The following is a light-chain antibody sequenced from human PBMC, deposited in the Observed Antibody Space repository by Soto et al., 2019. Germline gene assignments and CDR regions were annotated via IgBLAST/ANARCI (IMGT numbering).Light chain of an antibody. CDR3: QKYDSALGT. J-gene: IGKJ1*01. CDR1: QGISNY. V-gene: IGKV1-27*01. Sequence: IQLTQSPSSLSSSVGDRVTITCRATQGISNYLAWYQQKPGKVPKLLIYAASTLQSGVPSRFSGSGSGTDFTLTISSLKPEDVETYYCQKYDSALGTFGQGTKVDIK. CDR2: AAS.